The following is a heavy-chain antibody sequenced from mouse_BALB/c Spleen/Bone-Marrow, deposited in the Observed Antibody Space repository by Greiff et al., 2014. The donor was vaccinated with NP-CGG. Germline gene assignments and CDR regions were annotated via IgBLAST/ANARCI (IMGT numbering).Heavy chain of an antibody. CDR3: ARWGYYYAMDY. J-gene: IGHJ4*01. D-gene: IGHD2-2*01. CDR2: ISSGSSNI. Sequence: EVQLMESGGGLVQPGGSRKLSCAASGFTFSSFGMHWVRRAPEKGLEWVAYISSGSSNINYADTVKGRFTISRDNPKNTLFLQMTSLRPEDTAMYYCARWGYYYAMDYWGQGTSVTVSS. CDR1: GFTFSSFG. V-gene: IGHV5-17*02.